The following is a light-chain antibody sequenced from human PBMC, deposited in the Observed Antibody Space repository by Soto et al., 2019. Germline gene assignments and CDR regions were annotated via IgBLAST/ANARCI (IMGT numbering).Light chain of an antibody. Sequence: DIQITQSPSSLSASVGDRVTITCRASQVISNYLNWYQQKPGKAPNLLIYGATSLQSGVPSRFSGSGSGTDFTLTISSVQPEDFATYYCQQSYSTLLYTFGQGTELEIK. V-gene: IGKV1-39*01. CDR2: GAT. J-gene: IGKJ2*01. CDR1: QVISNY. CDR3: QQSYSTLLYT.